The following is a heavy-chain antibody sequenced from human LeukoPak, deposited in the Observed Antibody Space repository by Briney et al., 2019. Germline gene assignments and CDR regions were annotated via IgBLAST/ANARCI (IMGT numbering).Heavy chain of an antibody. D-gene: IGHD2-15*01. Sequence: GGSLRLSRAASGFTFSSYGMHWVRQAPGKGLEWVAVIWYDGSNKYYADSVKGRFTISRDNSKNTLYLQMNSLRAEDTAVYYCAKSRGYCSGGSCYYAFDIWGQGTMVTVSS. CDR1: GFTFSSYG. V-gene: IGHV3-33*06. J-gene: IGHJ3*02. CDR2: IWYDGSNK. CDR3: AKSRGYCSGGSCYYAFDI.